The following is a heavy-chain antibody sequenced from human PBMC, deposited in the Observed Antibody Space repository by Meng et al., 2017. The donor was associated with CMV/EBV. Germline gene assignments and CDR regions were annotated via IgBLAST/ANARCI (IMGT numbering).Heavy chain of an antibody. CDR1: GFTFSDYY. D-gene: IGHD6-6*01. J-gene: IGHJ6*02. CDR2: ISSSGSTI. V-gene: IGHV3-11*01. CDR3: ARDGSSSSAFGDNYYYGMDV. Sequence: GESLKISCAASGFTFSDYYMSWIRQAPGKGLEWVSYISSSGSTIYYADSVKGRFTISRDNAKNSLYLQMNSLRAEDTAVYYCARDGSSSSAFGDNYYYGMDVWGQGTTVTVSS.